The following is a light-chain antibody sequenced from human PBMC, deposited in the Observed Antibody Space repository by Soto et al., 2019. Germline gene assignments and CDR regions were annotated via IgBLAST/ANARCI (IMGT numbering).Light chain of an antibody. CDR3: QQYSSYSPRT. CDR1: QTISSW. Sequence: DIQMTQSPSTLSGSVGDRVTITCRAGQTISSWLAWYQQKPGKAPKLLIYKASTLKSGVPSRFSGSGSGTEFTLTISSLQPDDFATYYCQQYSSYSPRTFGQGTKVDI. V-gene: IGKV1-5*03. CDR2: KAS. J-gene: IGKJ1*01.